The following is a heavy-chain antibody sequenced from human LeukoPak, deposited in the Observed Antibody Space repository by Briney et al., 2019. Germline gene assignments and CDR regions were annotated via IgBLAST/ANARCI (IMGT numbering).Heavy chain of an antibody. V-gene: IGHV3-7*01. CDR3: ARDDGFYSASGIYQNYFDH. D-gene: IGHD3-10*01. J-gene: IGHJ4*02. CDR1: GFTFSAYW. CDR2: LKQDGSEK. Sequence: GGSLRLSCAASGFTFSAYWMSWVRQAPGKGLEWVANLKQDGSEKYYVDSVKGRFTISRDNAKNSLYLQVNSLRGEDTAVYYCARDDGFYSASGIYQNYFDHWGQGILVTVSP.